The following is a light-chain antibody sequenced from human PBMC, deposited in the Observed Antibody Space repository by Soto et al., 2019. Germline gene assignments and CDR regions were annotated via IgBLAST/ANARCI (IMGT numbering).Light chain of an antibody. CDR2: DAS. Sequence: EIVLTQSPATLSLSPGERATLSCRASQSVSTYLAWYQQKPGQAPRLLIYDASNRATGIPARFSGSGSGTDFTLTISSLGPEDFAVYYCQHRSNWPRPFGQGTKLEIK. CDR3: QHRSNWPRP. V-gene: IGKV3-11*01. CDR1: QSVSTY. J-gene: IGKJ2*01.